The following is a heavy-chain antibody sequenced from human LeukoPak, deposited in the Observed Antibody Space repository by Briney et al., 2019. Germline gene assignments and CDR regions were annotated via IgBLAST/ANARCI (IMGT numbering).Heavy chain of an antibody. CDR2: ISYDGSNK. CDR1: GFTFSSYG. J-gene: IGHJ4*02. V-gene: IGHV3-30*18. D-gene: IGHD2-15*01. Sequence: GGSLRLSCAASGFTFSSYGMHWVRQAPGKGLEWVAVISYDGSNKYYADSVKGRFTTSRDNSKNTLYLQMNSLRAEDTAVYYCAKDDSGQIDYWGQGTLVTVSS. CDR3: AKDDSGQIDY.